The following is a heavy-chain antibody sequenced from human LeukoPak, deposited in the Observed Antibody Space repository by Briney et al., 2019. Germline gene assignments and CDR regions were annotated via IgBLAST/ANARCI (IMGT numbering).Heavy chain of an antibody. D-gene: IGHD5-24*01. J-gene: IGHJ4*02. CDR2: INHSGST. Sequence: SETLSLTCAVYGGSFSGYYWSWIRQPPGKGLEWIGEINHSGSTNYNPSLKSRVTISVDTSKNQFSLKLSSVTAADTAVYYCARDRGPRRWLQFEALDYWGQGTLVTVSS. CDR1: GGSFSGYY. CDR3: ARDRGPRRWLQFEALDY. V-gene: IGHV4-34*01.